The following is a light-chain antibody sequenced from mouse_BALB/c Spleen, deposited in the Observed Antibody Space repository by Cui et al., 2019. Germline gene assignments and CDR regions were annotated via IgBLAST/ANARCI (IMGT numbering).Light chain of an antibody. CDR1: QNVGTN. J-gene: IGKJ5*01. V-gene: IGKV6-15*01. Sequence: DIVMIQFQKFMSTLVGDRVSVTCKASQNVGTNVAWYQQKPGQSPKALIYSASYRYSGVPDRFTGSGSGTDFTLTISNVQSEDLAEYFCQQYNSYPLTFGAGTKLGLK. CDR3: QQYNSYPLT. CDR2: SAS.